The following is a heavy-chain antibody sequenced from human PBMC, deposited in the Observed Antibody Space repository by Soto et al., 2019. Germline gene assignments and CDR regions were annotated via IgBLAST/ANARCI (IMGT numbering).Heavy chain of an antibody. CDR1: GYTFTSYY. V-gene: IGHV1-46*01. D-gene: IGHD2-15*01. Sequence: QVQLVQSGAEVKKPGASVKVSCKASGYTFTSYYMHWVRQAPGQGLEWMGIINPSGGSTSYAQKFQGRVTMTRDTSTSTVYMELSSLRSEDTAVYYCSRGIDIVVVVAAYTGYFQHWGQGTLVTVSS. CDR3: SRGIDIVVVVAAYTGYFQH. J-gene: IGHJ1*01. CDR2: INPSGGST.